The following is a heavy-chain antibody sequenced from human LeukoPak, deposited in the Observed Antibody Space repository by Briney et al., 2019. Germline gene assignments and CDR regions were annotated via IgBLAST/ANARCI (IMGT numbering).Heavy chain of an antibody. D-gene: IGHD1-26*01. Sequence: GGSLRLSCAASGFTFDDYGMSWVRQVPGKGLEWVSGINWNGGSTRYADSVKGRFTISRDNAKNSLYLQMNSLRAEDSAFYYCARGKNSGTYSPYYFDYWGQGTLVTVSS. V-gene: IGHV3-20*04. CDR2: INWNGGST. J-gene: IGHJ4*02. CDR1: GFTFDDYG. CDR3: ARGKNSGTYSPYYFDY.